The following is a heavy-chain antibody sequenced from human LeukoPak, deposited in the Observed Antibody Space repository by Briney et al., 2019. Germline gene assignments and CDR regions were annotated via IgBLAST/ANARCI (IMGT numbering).Heavy chain of an antibody. J-gene: IGHJ4*02. D-gene: IGHD2-15*01. Sequence: GGSLRLSCAASGFTFSSYWMHWVRQAPGKGLVWVSRINSDGSSTSYADSVKGRFTISRDNAKNTLYLQMNSLRAEDTAVYYCASEKRLGYCSGGSCYSDDYWGQGTLVTVSS. CDR3: ASEKRLGYCSGGSCYSDDY. V-gene: IGHV3-74*01. CDR1: GFTFSSYW. CDR2: INSDGSST.